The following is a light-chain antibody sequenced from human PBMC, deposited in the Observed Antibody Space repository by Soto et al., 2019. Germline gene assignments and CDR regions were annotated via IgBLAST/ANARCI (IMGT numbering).Light chain of an antibody. J-gene: IGKJ1*01. CDR1: QSVSNN. CDR3: QQYNNWPLT. Sequence: EIVLAQSPGTLSLSPGERATLSCRASQSVSNNLAWYQQKPGQAPRLLIYDASTRATGIPARFSGSGSGTEFTLTISSLQSEDFAVYYCQQYNNWPLTFGQGTKVDIK. V-gene: IGKV3-15*01. CDR2: DAS.